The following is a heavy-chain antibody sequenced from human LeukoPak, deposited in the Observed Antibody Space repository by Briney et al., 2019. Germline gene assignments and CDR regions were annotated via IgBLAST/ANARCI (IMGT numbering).Heavy chain of an antibody. CDR3: ATSPGIAAAVDY. V-gene: IGHV4-39*01. CDR1: GGSISNRNW. D-gene: IGHD6-13*01. CDR2: IYYSGST. Sequence: SETLSLTCTISGGSISNRNWWSWVRQPPGKGLEWIGSIYYSGSTYYNPSLKSRVTISVDTSENQFSLKLSSVTAADTAVYYCATSPGIAAAVDYWGQGTLVTVSS. J-gene: IGHJ4*02.